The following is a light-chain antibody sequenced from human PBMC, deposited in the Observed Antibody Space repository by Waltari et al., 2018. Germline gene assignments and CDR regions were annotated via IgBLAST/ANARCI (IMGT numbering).Light chain of an antibody. J-gene: IGKJ1*01. Sequence: DIQVTQSPSTLSAAAGVSVTITCRASQNINTWLAWHQQKPGKAPQLLFYKASSLESGVPSMCSGSGSGAEFILTIGCLQPDDFATYYCQKNNGEPGTFGQGTKVEVK. V-gene: IGKV1-5*03. CDR3: QKNNGEPGT. CDR2: KAS. CDR1: QNINTW.